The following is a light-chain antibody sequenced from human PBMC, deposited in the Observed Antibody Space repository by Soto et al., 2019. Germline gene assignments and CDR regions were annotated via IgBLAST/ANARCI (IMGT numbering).Light chain of an antibody. CDR2: KAS. V-gene: IGKV1-5*03. Sequence: DIQMTQSPSTLSASVGDRVTITCRASQSISSWLAWYQQKPWTAPKLLIYKASTLESGVPSRFSGSGSGTEFTLTISSLQTDDSATYYCQQYNDNRTFGQGTKVEIK. CDR3: QQYNDNRT. CDR1: QSISSW. J-gene: IGKJ1*01.